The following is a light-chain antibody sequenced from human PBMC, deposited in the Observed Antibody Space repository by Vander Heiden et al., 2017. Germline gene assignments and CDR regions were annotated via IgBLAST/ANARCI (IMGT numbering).Light chain of an antibody. CDR3: ASWDDRLSGHWV. Sequence: QSVLTQLPSASATPGQSGTISCSGRSSNIGSNYVYWYQQLRGTVPKLVIYRDNQRPSGVPDRFSGSKSGTTASLAISGLRSEDEADYYCASWDDRLSGHWVFGGGTKLTVL. CDR2: RDN. V-gene: IGLV1-47*01. J-gene: IGLJ3*02. CDR1: SSNIGSNY.